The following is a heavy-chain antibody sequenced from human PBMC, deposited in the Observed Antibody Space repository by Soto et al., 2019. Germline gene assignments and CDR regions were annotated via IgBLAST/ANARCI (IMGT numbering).Heavy chain of an antibody. J-gene: IGHJ4*02. CDR2: INPNSGGT. Sequence: ASVKVSCKASGYTFTGYYMHWVRQAPGQGLEWMGWINPNSGGTNYAQKFQGRGTMTRDASISTAYMELSRLRSDDTAVYHCARVQVDYYDSSGYSRAAFDYRGQGTLVTVSS. V-gene: IGHV1-2*02. CDR3: ARVQVDYYDSSGYSRAAFDY. D-gene: IGHD3-22*01. CDR1: GYTFTGYY.